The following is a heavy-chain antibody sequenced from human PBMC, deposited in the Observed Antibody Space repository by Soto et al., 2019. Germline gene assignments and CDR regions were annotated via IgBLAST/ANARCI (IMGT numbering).Heavy chain of an antibody. J-gene: IGHJ4*02. V-gene: IGHV3-23*01. CDR1: GFTFSSYG. CDR3: ARGATAPRY. CDR2: ISSSGGSA. Sequence: EVQLLESGGGLVQPGGSLRLSCAASGFTFSSYGMSWVRQAPGKGLEWVSAISSSGGSAYYADSVKGRFTISRDNSKNRLYLQLNSLRAEDTAVYYCARGATAPRYWGQGTRVTVSS.